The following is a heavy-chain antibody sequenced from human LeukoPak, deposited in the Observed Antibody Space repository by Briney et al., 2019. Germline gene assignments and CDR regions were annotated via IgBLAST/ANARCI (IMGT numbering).Heavy chain of an antibody. D-gene: IGHD2-2*01. CDR2: IYYSGST. CDR3: AGGTSCFD. CDR1: GGSISSSSYY. V-gene: IGHV4-39*01. J-gene: IGHJ4*02. Sequence: SETLSPTCTVSGGSISSSSYYWGWIRPPPGKGLEWIGTIYYSGSTYYNPSLKSRVTISVDTSKNQFSLKLSSVTAADTAVYYCAGGTSCFDWGQGTLVTVSS.